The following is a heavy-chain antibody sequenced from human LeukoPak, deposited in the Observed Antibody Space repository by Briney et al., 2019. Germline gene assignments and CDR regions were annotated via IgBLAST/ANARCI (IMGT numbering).Heavy chain of an antibody. V-gene: IGHV4-39*01. CDR1: GGSISTRAFY. J-gene: IGHJ6*03. Sequence: SETLSLTCTVSGGSISTRAFYWGWIRQPPGKGLEWIGSIYDSGNEFYNPSLKSRVTISADTSKNQFSLKLNSVTAADTAMYYCARQISDYYYYYMDGWGEGITVTVSS. D-gene: IGHD2/OR15-2a*01. CDR3: ARQISDYYYYYMDG. CDR2: IYDSGNE.